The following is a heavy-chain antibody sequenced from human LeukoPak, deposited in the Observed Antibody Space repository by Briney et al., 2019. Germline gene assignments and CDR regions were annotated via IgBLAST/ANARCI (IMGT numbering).Heavy chain of an antibody. CDR2: IYYSGST. V-gene: IGHV4-39*07. J-gene: IGHJ5*02. CDR3: SREDITIVRGVMISNWFDP. Sequence: PSETLSLTCTVPGGSISSSSYYWGWIRQPPGKGLGWIGSIYYSGSTYYNPSLKSRVTISLDTSKNQFSLKLISVTAADTAVYYCSREDITIVRGVMISNWFDPWGQGTLVTVSS. D-gene: IGHD3-10*01. CDR1: GGSISSSSYY.